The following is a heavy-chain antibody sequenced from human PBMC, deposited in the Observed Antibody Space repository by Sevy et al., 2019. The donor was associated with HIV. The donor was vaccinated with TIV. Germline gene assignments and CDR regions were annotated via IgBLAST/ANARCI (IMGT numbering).Heavy chain of an antibody. J-gene: IGHJ5*02. Sequence: ASVKVSCKASGYTFTGYYMHWVRQAPGQGLEWMGRINPNSGGTNYAQKFQGRVTMTRDTSISTAYMELSRLRSDDTAVYYCARDPSPIAVAGTRRNCFDPWGQGTLVTVSS. CDR1: GYTFTGYY. D-gene: IGHD6-19*01. CDR3: ARDPSPIAVAGTRRNCFDP. CDR2: INPNSGGT. V-gene: IGHV1-2*06.